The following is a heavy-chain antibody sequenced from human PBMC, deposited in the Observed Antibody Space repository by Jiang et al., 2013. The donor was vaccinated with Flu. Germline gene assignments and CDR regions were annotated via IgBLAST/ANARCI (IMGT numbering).Heavy chain of an antibody. CDR1: GYIFANYA. CDR3: AREGPVVLMAPVHYYGMDV. CDR2: INVGNIDT. D-gene: IGHD2-8*01. J-gene: IGHJ6*02. Sequence: QSGAEVKKPGASVKLSCKAFGYIFANYAIHWLRQAPGQRFEWMGWINVGNIDTKYSESFQGRVTITRDISATTVHMELNSLTSEDTAVYYCAREGPVVLMAPVHYYGMDVVG. V-gene: IGHV1-3*01.